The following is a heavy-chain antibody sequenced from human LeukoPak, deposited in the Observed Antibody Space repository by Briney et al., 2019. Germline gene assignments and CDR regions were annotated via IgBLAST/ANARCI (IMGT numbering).Heavy chain of an antibody. CDR3: AELGITMIGGV. Sequence: GGSLRLSCAASGFTFSTFAMHWVRLSPGKGLEWVSSITGSGPYMLYADSVKHRFTISRDNAKNSLYLQMNSLRAEDTAVYYCAELGITMIGGVWGKGTTVTISS. D-gene: IGHD3-10*02. CDR1: GFTFSTFA. CDR2: ITGSGPYM. J-gene: IGHJ6*04. V-gene: IGHV3-21*01.